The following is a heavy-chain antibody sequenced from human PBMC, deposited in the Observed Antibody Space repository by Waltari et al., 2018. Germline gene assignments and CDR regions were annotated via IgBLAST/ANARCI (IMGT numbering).Heavy chain of an antibody. D-gene: IGHD2-2*02. CDR3: ARDRGDCSSTSCYRDFDY. J-gene: IGHJ4*02. V-gene: IGHV1-69*12. Sequence: QVQLVQSGAEAKKPGSSVKVSCKASGGTFSSYAISWVRQAPGQGLEWMGGIIPIFGTANYAQKFQGRVTITADESTSTAYMELSSLRSEDTAVYYCARDRGDCSSTSCYRDFDYWGQGTLVTVSS. CDR1: GGTFSSYA. CDR2: IIPIFGTA.